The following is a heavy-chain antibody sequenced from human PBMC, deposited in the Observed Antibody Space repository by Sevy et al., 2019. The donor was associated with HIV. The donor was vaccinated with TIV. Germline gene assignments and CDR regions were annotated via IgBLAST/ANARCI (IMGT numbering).Heavy chain of an antibody. CDR3: AKSTAVVADAFDV. V-gene: IGHV3-23*01. CDR2: VSATGRGT. CDR1: GFTFSSYA. Sequence: GGSLRLSCAASGFTFSSYAMSWVRRAPGKGLEWVSDVSATGRGTNYADAVKGRFTISRDNSKNTLYLQMNSLRAEDTAIYYCAKSTAVVADAFDVWAQGTVVTVS. J-gene: IGHJ3*01. D-gene: IGHD2-15*01.